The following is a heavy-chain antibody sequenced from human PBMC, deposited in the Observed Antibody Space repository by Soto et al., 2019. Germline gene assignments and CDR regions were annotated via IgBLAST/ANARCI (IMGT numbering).Heavy chain of an antibody. CDR2: IYYSGST. V-gene: IGHV4-39*01. J-gene: IGHJ5*02. D-gene: IGHD3-10*01. CDR3: ARHRQVLLWFGELLGGWFDP. Sequence: QLQLQESGPGLVKPSETLSLTCTVSGGSISSSSYYWGWIRQPPGKGLEWIGSIYYSGSTYYNPSRESRVTISVDTSKNQFSLKLSSVTAADTAVYYCARHRQVLLWFGELLGGWFDPWGQGTLVTVSS. CDR1: GGSISSSSYY.